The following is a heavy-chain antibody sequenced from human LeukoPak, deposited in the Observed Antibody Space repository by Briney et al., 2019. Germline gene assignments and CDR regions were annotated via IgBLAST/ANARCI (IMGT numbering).Heavy chain of an antibody. V-gene: IGHV4-59*08. J-gene: IGHJ4*02. CDR1: GGSISSYS. CDR3: ATVDTTMGKDY. Sequence: SETLSLTCTVSGGSISSYSWTWIRQPPGKGLEWIGYISYTGSTNYDPSLKSRVSISVDTSKSQVSLRLTSVTAADTAVYYCATVDTTMGKDYWGQGALVTVSS. D-gene: IGHD5-18*01. CDR2: ISYTGST.